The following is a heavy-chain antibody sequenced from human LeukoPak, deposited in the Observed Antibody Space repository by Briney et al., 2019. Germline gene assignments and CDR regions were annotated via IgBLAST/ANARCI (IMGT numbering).Heavy chain of an antibody. CDR2: IRYDGSNK. J-gene: IGHJ4*02. CDR3: AKLSGAYGDSRDY. V-gene: IGHV3-30*02. D-gene: IGHD4-17*01. CDR1: GFTFSSYG. Sequence: TGGSLRLSCAASGFTFSSYGMHWVRQAPGKGLEWVAFIRYDGSNKYYADSVKGRFTISRDYSKNTLYLQVNSLRPEDTAVYYCAKLSGAYGDSRDYWGQGTLVTVSS.